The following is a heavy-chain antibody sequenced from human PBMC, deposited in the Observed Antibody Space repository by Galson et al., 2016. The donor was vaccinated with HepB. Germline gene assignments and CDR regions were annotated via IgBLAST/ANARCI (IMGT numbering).Heavy chain of an antibody. CDR3: ARLVHGGTFFDS. D-gene: IGHD1-14*01. Sequence: LSLTCTVSGGSISSNIYLWAWVRQPPGKGLEWIGTIYYRGTTYYNPSLKSRLTMDVDTSKSQFSLKLSSVTAADTSVYYCARLVHGGTFFDSWGQGTLVTVSS. CDR2: IYYRGTT. J-gene: IGHJ4*02. CDR1: GGSISSNIYL. V-gene: IGHV4-39*01.